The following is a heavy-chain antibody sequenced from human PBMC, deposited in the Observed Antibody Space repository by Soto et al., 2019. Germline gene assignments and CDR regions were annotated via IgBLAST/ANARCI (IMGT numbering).Heavy chain of an antibody. V-gene: IGHV3-48*01. CDR1: GFTFSSYS. D-gene: IGHD6-13*01. CDR2: ISSSSSTI. CDR3: ARSPDRIAEIGGLDP. J-gene: IGHJ5*02. Sequence: EVQLVESGGGLVQPGGSLRLSCAASGFTFSSYSMNWVRQAPGKGLEWVSYISSSSSTIYYADSVKGRFTISRDNAKNSRYLQMNRLRAEDTGVYYCARSPDRIAEIGGLDPWGQGALVTVSS.